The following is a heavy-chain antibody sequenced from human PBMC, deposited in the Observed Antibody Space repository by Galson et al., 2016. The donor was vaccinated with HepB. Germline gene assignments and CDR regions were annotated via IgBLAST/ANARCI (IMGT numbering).Heavy chain of an antibody. CDR3: ARAAGQGYSGSGSRLDL. CDR2: INPSSRYI. V-gene: IGHV3-21*01. J-gene: IGHJ5*02. CDR1: GFTFSGYS. D-gene: IGHD3-10*01. Sequence: SLRLSCAASGFTFSGYSGNWVRQAPGKGLEWISYINPSSRYIYYTASVKGRFTISRDNAKNSLYLQMTSLRGEDPAIYYCARAAGQGYSGSGSRLDLWGLGTLVTVSS.